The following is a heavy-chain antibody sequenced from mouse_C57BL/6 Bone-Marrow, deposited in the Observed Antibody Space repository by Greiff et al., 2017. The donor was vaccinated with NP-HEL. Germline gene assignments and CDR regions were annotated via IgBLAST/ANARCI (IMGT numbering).Heavy chain of an antibody. D-gene: IGHD1-1*01. CDR2: IDPSDSNT. V-gene: IGHV1-50*01. Sequence: VQLQQPGAELVKPGASVKLSCKASGYTFTTYWMQWVKQRPGQGLEWIGEIDPSDSNTNYNQKFKGKATLTVDTSSSTANMQLSSLTSEDSTVYYCARKAYYGRSYEFAYWGQGTLVTVSA. CDR3: ARKAYYGRSYEFAY. J-gene: IGHJ3*01. CDR1: GYTFTTYW.